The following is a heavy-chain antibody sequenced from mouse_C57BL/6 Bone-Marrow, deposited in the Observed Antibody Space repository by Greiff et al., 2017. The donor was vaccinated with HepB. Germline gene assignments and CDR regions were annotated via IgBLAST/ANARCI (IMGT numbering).Heavy chain of an antibody. V-gene: IGHV1-5*01. D-gene: IGHD1-1*01. J-gene: IGHJ2*01. Sequence: VQLQQSGTVLARPGASVKMSCKTSGYTFTSYWMHWVNQRPGQGLEWIGAIYPGNSDTSYNQKFKGKAKLTAVTSASTAYMELSSLTNEDSAVYYCTTYGSSPWYFDYWGQGTTLTVSS. CDR3: TTYGSSPWYFDY. CDR2: IYPGNSDT. CDR1: GYTFTSYW.